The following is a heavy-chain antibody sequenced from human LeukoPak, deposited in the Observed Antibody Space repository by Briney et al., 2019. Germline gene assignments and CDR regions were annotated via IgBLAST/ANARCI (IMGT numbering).Heavy chain of an antibody. CDR1: GYTFTSYG. CDR3: ARDWAPLSGDYYDAWFDP. Sequence: ASVKVSCKASGYTFTSYGISWVRQAPGQGLEWMGWISADNGNTKYAQKLQGRVTMTTDTSTSTAYMELRSLRSDDTAVYYCARDWAPLSGDYYDAWFDPWGQGTLVTVSS. J-gene: IGHJ5*02. D-gene: IGHD1-26*01. V-gene: IGHV1-18*01. CDR2: ISADNGNT.